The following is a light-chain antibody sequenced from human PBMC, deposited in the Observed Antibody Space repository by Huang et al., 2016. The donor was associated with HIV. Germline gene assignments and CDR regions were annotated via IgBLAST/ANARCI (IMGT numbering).Light chain of an antibody. Sequence: DIQMTQSPSSLSASVGDRVTITCQASQEINNFLNWYQQKPGKAPNRLSLDASNLQTGVPSRFSGSGSGTHFTVTITSLQRDDIGTYYCQQYDDVPISFGGGTKV. V-gene: IGKV1-33*01. CDR2: DAS. CDR3: QQYDDVPIS. CDR1: QEINNF. J-gene: IGKJ4*01.